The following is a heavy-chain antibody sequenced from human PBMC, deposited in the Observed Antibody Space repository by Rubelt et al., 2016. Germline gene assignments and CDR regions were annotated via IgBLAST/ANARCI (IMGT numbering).Heavy chain of an antibody. CDR3: ARGGEKARSRD. CDR2: INHSGST. D-gene: IGHD5-24*01. CDR1: GGSFSGYY. J-gene: IGHJ4*02. Sequence: QVQLQQWGAGLLKPSETLSLTCAVYGGSFSGYYWSWIRQPPGKGLEWIGEINHSGSTNYNPSLKSRGTISVDTSKNQFDLKLSSVTAADTGVYYCARGGEKARSRDWGQGSLVTVSS. V-gene: IGHV4-34*01.